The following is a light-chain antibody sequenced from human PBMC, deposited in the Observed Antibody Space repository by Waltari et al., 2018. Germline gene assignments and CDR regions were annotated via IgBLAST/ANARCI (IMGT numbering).Light chain of an antibody. CDR1: SSAVGGYNY. J-gene: IGLJ3*02. CDR3: CSYVGSNIYWV. Sequence: QSALTQPRSVSGSPGQSVTISCTGTSSAVGGYNYVSWYQQHPDKAPKLIIYDINKRPAGVPERVSGSKSGNTASLTISGLQAEDEADYYCCSYVGSNIYWVFGGGTKLTVL. V-gene: IGLV2-11*01. CDR2: DIN.